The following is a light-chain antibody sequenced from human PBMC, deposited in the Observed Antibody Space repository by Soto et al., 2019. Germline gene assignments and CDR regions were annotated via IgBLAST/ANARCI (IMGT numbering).Light chain of an antibody. J-gene: IGLJ1*01. Sequence: QSALTQPASVSGSPGQSITISCTGTSSDVGAYNYVSWYQQQSGKAPKLMIHEVSNRPSGVSNRFSGSKSGNTASLTISGLQAEDEADYYCSSYTPSRASVFAIGTKVTVL. CDR2: EVS. CDR1: SSDVGAYNY. CDR3: SSYTPSRASV. V-gene: IGLV2-14*01.